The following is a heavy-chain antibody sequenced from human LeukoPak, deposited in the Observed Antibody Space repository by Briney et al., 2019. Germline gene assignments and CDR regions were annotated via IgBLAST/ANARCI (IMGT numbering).Heavy chain of an antibody. V-gene: IGHV3-64D*06. CDR3: VKGLDIVATITRTNDY. CDR1: GFTFSSYA. Sequence: GGSLRLSCSASGFTFSSYAMHWVRQAPGKGLEYVSAISSNGGSTYYADSVKGRFTISRDNSKNTLYLQMSSLRAEDTAVYYCVKGLDIVATITRTNDYWGQGTLVTISS. D-gene: IGHD5-12*01. J-gene: IGHJ4*02. CDR2: ISSNGGST.